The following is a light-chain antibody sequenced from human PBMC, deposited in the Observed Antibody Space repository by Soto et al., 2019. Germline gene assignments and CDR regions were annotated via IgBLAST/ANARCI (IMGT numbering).Light chain of an antibody. J-gene: IGKJ5*01. V-gene: IGKV1-6*01. CDR3: KQYNNWPLT. Sequence: IQMTQSPRSRSASVFDGVIITCLASQDIRVDVGWLQQRPGHAPNLLIYAASTLHTGVPSKFTGSGSGTDFTLTTAWELDLCEDFEVYCCKQYNNWPLTFGQGKQREIK. CDR1: QDIRVD. CDR2: AAS.